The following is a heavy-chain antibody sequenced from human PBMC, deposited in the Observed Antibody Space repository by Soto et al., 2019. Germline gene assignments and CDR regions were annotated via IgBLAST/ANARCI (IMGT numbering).Heavy chain of an antibody. V-gene: IGHV3-30*18. CDR1: GFTFSSYG. Sequence: GGSLRLSCAASGFTFSSYGMHWVRQAPGKGLEWGAVISYDGSNKYYADSVKGRFTISRDNSKNTLYLQMNSLRAEDTAVYYCAKDTRGYSYGSPDYWGQGTLVTVSS. J-gene: IGHJ4*02. D-gene: IGHD5-18*01. CDR2: ISYDGSNK. CDR3: AKDTRGYSYGSPDY.